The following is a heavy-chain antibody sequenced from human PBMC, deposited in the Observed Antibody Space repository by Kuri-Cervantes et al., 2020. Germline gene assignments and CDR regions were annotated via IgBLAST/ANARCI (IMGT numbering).Heavy chain of an antibody. CDR3: ARDGRGSGWDGVDY. CDR1: GFTFSSYS. D-gene: IGHD6-19*01. Sequence: LSLTCAASGFTFSSYSMNWVRQAPGKGLEWVSSISSSSSYIYYADSVKGRFTISRDNAKNSLYLQMNSLRAEDTAVYYCARDGRGSGWDGVDYWGQGTLVTVSS. V-gene: IGHV3-21*03. J-gene: IGHJ4*02. CDR2: ISSSSSYI.